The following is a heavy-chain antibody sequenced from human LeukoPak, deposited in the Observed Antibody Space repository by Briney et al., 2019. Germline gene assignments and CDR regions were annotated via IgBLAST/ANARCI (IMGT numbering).Heavy chain of an antibody. V-gene: IGHV3-23*01. CDR1: VDTPIRYA. D-gene: IGHD6-6*01. CDR3: ANGLEYSSNSAFDH. Sequence: GGSLRHSSAASVDTPIRYARGSGCPAPRKRRESVSPLPSSGGSTYYADPVKGRFTISRDISKITLYLQMNSLRAEDTAVYHCANGLEYSSNSAFDHWGQGTLVTVSS. J-gene: IGHJ4*02. CDR2: LPSSGGST.